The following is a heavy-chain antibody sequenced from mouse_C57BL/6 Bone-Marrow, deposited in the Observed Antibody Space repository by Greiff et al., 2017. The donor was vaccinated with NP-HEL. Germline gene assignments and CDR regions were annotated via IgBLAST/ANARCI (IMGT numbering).Heavy chain of an antibody. Sequence: VQLQQSGAELVRPGASVKLSCTASGFNIKDDYMHWVKQRPEQGLEWIGWIDPENGDTEYASKFQGKASITADTSSNTAYLQLSSLTSEDTAVYYCTTSVLWPGAYWGQGTLVTVSA. D-gene: IGHD1-1*02. CDR2: IDPENGDT. CDR1: GFNIKDDY. V-gene: IGHV14-4*01. J-gene: IGHJ3*01. CDR3: TTSVLWPGAY.